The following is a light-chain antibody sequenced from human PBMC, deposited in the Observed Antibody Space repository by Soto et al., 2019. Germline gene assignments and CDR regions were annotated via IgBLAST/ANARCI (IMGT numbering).Light chain of an antibody. CDR3: QQYDSYST. Sequence: DIQMTQSPSTLSASVGDRVTITCRASQTISSWLAWYQQKPGKAPKLLIYRASNLASGVPSRFSGNGSGTEFTLTISSLQPDDVATYYCQQYDSYSTFGQGTKVEL. CDR2: RAS. J-gene: IGKJ1*01. CDR1: QTISSW. V-gene: IGKV1-5*03.